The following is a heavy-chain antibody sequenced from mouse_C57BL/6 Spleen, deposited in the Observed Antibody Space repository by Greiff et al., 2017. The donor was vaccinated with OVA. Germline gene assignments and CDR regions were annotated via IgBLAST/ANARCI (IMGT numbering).Heavy chain of an antibody. CDR1: GYAFSSYW. J-gene: IGHJ4*01. V-gene: IGHV1-80*01. CDR3: ARSWDYDGRYYAMDY. Sequence: QVQLQQSGAELVKPGASVKISCKASGYAFSSYWMNWVKQRPGKGLEWIGQIYPGDGDTNYNGKFKGKATLTADKSSSTAYMQLSSLTSEDSAVYFCARSWDYDGRYYAMDYWGQGTSVTVSS. CDR2: IYPGDGDT. D-gene: IGHD2-4*01.